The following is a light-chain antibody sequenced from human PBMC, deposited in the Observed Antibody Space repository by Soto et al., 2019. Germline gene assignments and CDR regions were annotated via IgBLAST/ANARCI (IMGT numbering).Light chain of an antibody. Sequence: QSVLTQPASVSGSPGQSITISCTGTSSDVGGYNSVSWYQQHPGKAPKLMIYDVSTRPSGVSNRFSGSESGNTASLTISGLQAEDEADYHCSSYTSSSTVVFGGGTKLTVL. V-gene: IGLV2-14*01. CDR3: SSYTSSSTVV. CDR1: SSDVGGYNS. J-gene: IGLJ2*01. CDR2: DVS.